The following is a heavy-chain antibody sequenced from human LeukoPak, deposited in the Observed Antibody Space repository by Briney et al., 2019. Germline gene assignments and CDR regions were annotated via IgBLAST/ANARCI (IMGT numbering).Heavy chain of an antibody. CDR1: GDTFTSYA. J-gene: IGHJ5*01. V-gene: IGHV1-69*05. D-gene: IGHD6-13*01. CDR3: ARGTKHSSSWLVNWSDA. Sequence: SVKVSCKASGDTFTSYAISWVRQAPGQGLEWMGRIIPIFGTANYAQKFQGRVTITTDKSTSTAYMELSSLRSEDTAVYYCARGTKHSSSWLVNWSDACRQRCLVTVSS. CDR2: IIPIFGTA.